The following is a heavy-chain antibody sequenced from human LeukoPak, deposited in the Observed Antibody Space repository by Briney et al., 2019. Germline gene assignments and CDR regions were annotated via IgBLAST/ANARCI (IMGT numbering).Heavy chain of an antibody. CDR1: GGSISSGVYY. CDR2: TSISGST. CDR3: ARDSPALAAAVDP. V-gene: IGHV4-61*09. Sequence: KPSETLSLTCTVSGGSISSGVYYWTWIRQPAGKGLEWIGHTSISGSTKYNPSLKSRVTISVDTSKNQFSLKLSSLTAADTAVYYCARDSPALAAAVDPWGQGTLATVSS. D-gene: IGHD6-13*01. J-gene: IGHJ5*02.